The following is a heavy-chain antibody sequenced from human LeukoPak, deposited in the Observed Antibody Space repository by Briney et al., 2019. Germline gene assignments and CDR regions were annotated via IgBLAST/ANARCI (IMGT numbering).Heavy chain of an antibody. Sequence: GGSLRLSCTASGFSFRTYIMAWVRQVPGKGLEWISAISGDAITTYYAVPVKGRFTISRDNFRHTLSLQMDSLRADDSAVYYCAKDASPYSNYAVRWFDSWGQGTLVTVSS. CDR1: GFSFRTYI. D-gene: IGHD4/OR15-4a*01. CDR3: AKDASPYSNYAVRWFDS. J-gene: IGHJ5*01. CDR2: ISGDAITT. V-gene: IGHV3-23*01.